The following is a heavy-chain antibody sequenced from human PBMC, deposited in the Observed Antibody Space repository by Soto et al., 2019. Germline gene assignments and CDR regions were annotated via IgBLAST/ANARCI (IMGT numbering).Heavy chain of an antibody. Sequence: LGESLKISCKGVGYKFGIAWIGWVRQMPGKGLEWMGIIKPGTSDIRYSPSCRGHVTISADEAVSTAYLQWSSLKASDTAMYYCARQLSHICDSWGQGTLVTVSS. D-gene: IGHD3-3*02. J-gene: IGHJ4*02. CDR3: ARQLSHICDS. CDR2: IKPGTSDI. CDR1: GYKFGIAW. V-gene: IGHV5-51*01.